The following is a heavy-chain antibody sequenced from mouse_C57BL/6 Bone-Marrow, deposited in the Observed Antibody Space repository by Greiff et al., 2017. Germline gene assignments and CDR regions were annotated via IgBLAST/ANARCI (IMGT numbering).Heavy chain of an antibody. CDR2: ISYDGSN. J-gene: IGHJ3*01. CDR1: GYSITSGYY. Sequence: ESGPGLVKPSQSLSLTCSVTGYSITSGYYWNWIRQFPGNKLEWMGYISYDGSNNYNPSLKNRISITRDTSKNQFFLKLNSVTTEDTATYYCARAYSNYFAYWGQGTLVTVSA. V-gene: IGHV3-6*01. D-gene: IGHD2-5*01. CDR3: ARAYSNYFAY.